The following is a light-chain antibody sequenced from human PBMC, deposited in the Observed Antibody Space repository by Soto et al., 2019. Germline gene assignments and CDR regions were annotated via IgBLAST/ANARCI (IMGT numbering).Light chain of an antibody. J-gene: IGLJ2*01. CDR3: SSYAGSNGPVI. CDR1: SSDIGAYNH. V-gene: IGLV2-8*01. Sequence: ALTQPPSASGSPGQSVTISCTGTSSDIGAYNHVSWYQQHPGKAPRFIIYEVSQRPSGVPDRFSGSKSGNTASLTVSGLQADDEADYYCSSYAGSNGPVIFGGGTKLTVL. CDR2: EVS.